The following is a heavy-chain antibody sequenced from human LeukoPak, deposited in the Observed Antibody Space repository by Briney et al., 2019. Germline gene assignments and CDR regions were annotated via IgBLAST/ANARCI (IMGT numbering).Heavy chain of an antibody. Sequence: ASVKVSCKASGYTFTGYYMHWVRQAPGQGLEWMGWINPNSGGTNYAQKFRGRVTMTRDTSISTAYMELSRLRSDDTAVYYCARDPSSTSNWFDPWGQGTLVTVSS. CDR1: GYTFTGYY. CDR2: INPNSGGT. CDR3: ARDPSSTSNWFDP. J-gene: IGHJ5*02. D-gene: IGHD2-2*01. V-gene: IGHV1-2*02.